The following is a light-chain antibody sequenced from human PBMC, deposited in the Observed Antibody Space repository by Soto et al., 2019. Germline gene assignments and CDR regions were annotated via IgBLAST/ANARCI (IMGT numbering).Light chain of an antibody. Sequence: QSVLTQPPSASGSPGQSVTISCTGTSSDVGAYPYVSWYQHHPGNAPKLMIFEVTKRPSGVPDRFSGSKSGNTASLTVSGLQAEDEADYYCQSYDSSLTTYVFGTGTKVTVL. CDR3: QSYDSSLTTYV. CDR2: EVT. CDR1: SSDVGAYPY. J-gene: IGLJ1*01. V-gene: IGLV2-8*01.